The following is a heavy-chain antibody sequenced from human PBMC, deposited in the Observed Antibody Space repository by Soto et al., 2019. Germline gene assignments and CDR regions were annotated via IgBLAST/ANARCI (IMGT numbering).Heavy chain of an antibody. J-gene: IGHJ6*02. V-gene: IGHV3-9*01. CDR3: AKDRGGYDILTGYYDYYGMDV. CDR1: GFTFDDYA. Sequence: PGGSLRLSCAASGFTFDDYAMHWVRPAPGKVLEWVAGTRWNIGKIVYADSVKERFTISRDNAKNSLYLQMNSLRAEDTALYYCAKDRGGYDILTGYYDYYGMDVWGQGTTVTVS. CDR2: TRWNIGKI. D-gene: IGHD3-9*01.